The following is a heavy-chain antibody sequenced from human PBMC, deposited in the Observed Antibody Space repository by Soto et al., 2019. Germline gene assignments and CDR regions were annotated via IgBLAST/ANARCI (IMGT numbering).Heavy chain of an antibody. V-gene: IGHV1-2*02. CDR3: ARGGGVGVAGSAAFDM. CDR1: GYPVTAYY. CDR2: INPATGAA. J-gene: IGHJ3*02. D-gene: IGHD3-3*01. Sequence: QLHLVQSGAVVKKPGASVTVSCSASGYPVTAYYMHWVRQAPGRGLEWMGGINPATGAAKYTQTFQGRFTMTRDTSTSTVFMELSGLTSEDTAVFCCARGGGVGVAGSAAFDMWGQGTLVTVSS.